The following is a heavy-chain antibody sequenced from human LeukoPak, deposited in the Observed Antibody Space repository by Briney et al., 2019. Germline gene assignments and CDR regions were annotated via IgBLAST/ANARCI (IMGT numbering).Heavy chain of an antibody. D-gene: IGHD1-26*01. CDR1: GFTFSSYS. V-gene: IGHV3-48*01. J-gene: IGHJ1*01. Sequence: GGSLRLSCAASGFTFSSYSMNWVRQAPGKGLEWVSYISSSSSTIYYADSVKGRFTISRDNAKNSLYLQMNSLRAEDTAVYYCAKDSSGSYYASAEYFQHWGQGTLVTVSS. CDR2: ISSSSSTI. CDR3: AKDSSGSYYASAEYFQH.